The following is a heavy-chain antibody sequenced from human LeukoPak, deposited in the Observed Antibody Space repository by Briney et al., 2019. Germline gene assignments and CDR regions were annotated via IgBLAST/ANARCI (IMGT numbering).Heavy chain of an antibody. CDR2: ISGSGGST. CDR3: AKDRAWIQLWYDY. CDR1: GFTFSSYA. V-gene: IGHV3-23*01. J-gene: IGHJ4*02. Sequence: PGGSLRLSCAASGFTFSSYARSWVRQAPGKGLEWVADISGSGGSTYYADSVRGGFTISGENSKKTLYLQMPSLRAEGTAVYYCAKDRAWIQLWYDYWGQGTLVTVSS. D-gene: IGHD5-18*01.